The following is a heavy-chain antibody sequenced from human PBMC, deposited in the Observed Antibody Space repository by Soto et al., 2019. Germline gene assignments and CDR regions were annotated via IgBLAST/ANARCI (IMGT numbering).Heavy chain of an antibody. J-gene: IGHJ6*02. CDR2: IWYDGSNK. CDR3: AREKAGKYYYYYGMDV. V-gene: IGHV3-33*01. Sequence: PGGSLRLSCAASGFTFSSYGMHWVRQAPGKGLEWVAVIWYDGSNKYYADSVKGRFTISRDNSKNTLYLQMNSLRAEDTAVYYCAREKAGKYYYYYGMDVWGQGTTVTVSS. CDR1: GFTFSSYG.